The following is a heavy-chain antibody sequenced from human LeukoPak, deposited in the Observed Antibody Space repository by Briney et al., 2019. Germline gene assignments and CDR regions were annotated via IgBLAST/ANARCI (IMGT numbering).Heavy chain of an antibody. CDR1: GYTFTSYD. J-gene: IGHJ4*02. CDR3: AIGVQLWLPY. D-gene: IGHD5-18*01. CDR2: INPNSGGT. Sequence: ASVKVSCKASGYTFTSYDINWVRQATGQGLEWMGWINPNSGGTNYTQKFQGRVTMTRDTSISTAYMELSRLRSDDTAVYYCAIGVQLWLPYWGQGTLVTVSS. V-gene: IGHV1-2*02.